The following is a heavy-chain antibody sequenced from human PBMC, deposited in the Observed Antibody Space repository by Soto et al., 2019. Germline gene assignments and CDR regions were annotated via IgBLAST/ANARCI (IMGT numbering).Heavy chain of an antibody. J-gene: IGHJ6*02. CDR2: ISSSSSTI. CDR1: GFTFSSYS. Sequence: LRLSCAASGFTFSSYSMNWVRQAPGKGLEWVSYISSSSSTIYYADSVKGRFTISRDNAKNSLYLQMNSLRDEDTAVYYCARRNTYYYDSSGRMDVWGQGTTVTVSS. CDR3: ARRNTYYYDSSGRMDV. D-gene: IGHD3-22*01. V-gene: IGHV3-48*02.